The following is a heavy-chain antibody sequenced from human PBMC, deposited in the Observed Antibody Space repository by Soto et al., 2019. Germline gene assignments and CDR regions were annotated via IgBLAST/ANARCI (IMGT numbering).Heavy chain of an antibody. CDR3: AKGPTVGKNYYYYGMDV. D-gene: IGHD1-26*01. Sequence: GGSLRLSCAASGFTFSSYGMHWVRQAPGKGLEWVAVISYDGSNKYYADSVKGRFTISRDNSKNTLYLQMNSLRAEDTAVYYCAKGPTVGKNYYYYGMDVWGQGTTVTVSS. V-gene: IGHV3-30*18. CDR2: ISYDGSNK. J-gene: IGHJ6*02. CDR1: GFTFSSYG.